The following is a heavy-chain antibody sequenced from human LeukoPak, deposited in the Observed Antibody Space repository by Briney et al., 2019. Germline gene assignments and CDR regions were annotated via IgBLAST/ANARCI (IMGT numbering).Heavy chain of an antibody. Sequence: GGSLRLSCAASGFTFSSYDMHWVRKATGKGLEWVSAIGTAGDTYYPGSVKGRFTISRENAKNSLYLQMNSLRAGDTAVYYCARSGYSSGWYAFDIWGQGTMVTVSS. CDR1: GFTFSSYD. D-gene: IGHD6-19*01. J-gene: IGHJ3*02. V-gene: IGHV3-13*01. CDR3: ARSGYSSGWYAFDI. CDR2: IGTAGDT.